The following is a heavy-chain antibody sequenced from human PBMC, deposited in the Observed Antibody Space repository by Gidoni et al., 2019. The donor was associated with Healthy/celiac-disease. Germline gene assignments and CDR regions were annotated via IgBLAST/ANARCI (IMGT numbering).Heavy chain of an antibody. CDR1: GFTFDDYA. CDR3: AKGISGYDYYGMDV. V-gene: IGHV3-9*01. D-gene: IGHD3-10*01. J-gene: IGHJ6*02. Sequence: EVQLVESGGSSLQPGRSLRLSCAASGFTFDDYAMHWVRQAPGKGLEWVSGTSWNSGIIGYADSVKGRFTIPRDNAKNSLYLQMNRLRAEDTALYYCAKGISGYDYYGMDVWGQGTTVTVS. CDR2: TSWNSGII.